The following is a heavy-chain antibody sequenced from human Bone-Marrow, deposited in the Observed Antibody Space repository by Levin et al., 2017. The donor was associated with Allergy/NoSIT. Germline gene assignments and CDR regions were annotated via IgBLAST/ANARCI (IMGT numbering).Heavy chain of an antibody. CDR2: IDYSGST. V-gene: IGHV4-59*01. CDR1: CGSIRRYY. Sequence: SPTLSLPCTVSCGSIRRYYWSWFRQPPGKGLEWIGYIDYSGSTNYNPSLKSRVTISVDTSKNQFSLKLSSVTAADTAVYYCARAYYDILTGYSPFFYDYWGQGTLVTVSS. J-gene: IGHJ4*02. D-gene: IGHD3-9*01. CDR3: ARAYYDILTGYSPFFYDY.